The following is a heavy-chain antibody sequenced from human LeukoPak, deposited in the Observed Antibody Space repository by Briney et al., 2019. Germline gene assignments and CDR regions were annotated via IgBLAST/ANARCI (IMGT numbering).Heavy chain of an antibody. CDR3: ARGVYIAPAQYGY. CDR2: VYYSGTT. J-gene: IGHJ4*02. V-gene: IGHV4-59*01. D-gene: IGHD6-13*01. CDR1: GGSISSYY. Sequence: PSETPSLTCTVSGGSISSYYWSWIRQPPGKGLEWIGYVYYSGTTNYNPSLKSRVTISVDTSKNQFSLELSSVTAADTAVYYCARGVYIAPAQYGYWGQGTLVTVSS.